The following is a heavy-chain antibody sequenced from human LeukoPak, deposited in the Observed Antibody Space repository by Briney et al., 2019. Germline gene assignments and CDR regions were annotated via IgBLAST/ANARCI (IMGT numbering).Heavy chain of an antibody. CDR2: ISAYNGNT. Sequence: GASLKVSCKASGYTFTSYGISWVRQAPGQGLEWVGWISAYNGNTNYAQKFQGRVTMTTDTSTSTAYMELRSLTSEDTAVYYCARSDHNSWNAFDIWGQGTMVTVSS. D-gene: IGHD1-26*01. J-gene: IGHJ3*02. CDR1: GYTFTSYG. CDR3: ARSDHNSWNAFDI. V-gene: IGHV1-18*01.